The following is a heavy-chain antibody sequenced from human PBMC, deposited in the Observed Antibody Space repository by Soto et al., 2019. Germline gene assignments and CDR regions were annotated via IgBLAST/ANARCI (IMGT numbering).Heavy chain of an antibody. V-gene: IGHV5-51*01. Sequence: GESLKISCKGSGYSFTSYWIGWVRQMPGKGLEWMGIIYLGDSDTRYSPSFQGQVTISADKSISTAYLQWSSLKASDTAMYYCARPXSYYYDSSGYYSWYFDDWGQGTLVTVSS. D-gene: IGHD3-22*01. CDR3: ARPXSYYYDSSGYYSWYFDD. CDR1: GYSFTSYW. CDR2: IYLGDSDT. J-gene: IGHJ4*02.